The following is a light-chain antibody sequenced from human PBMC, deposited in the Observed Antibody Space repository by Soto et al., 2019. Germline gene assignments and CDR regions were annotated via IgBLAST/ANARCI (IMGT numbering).Light chain of an antibody. CDR3: QQYGGSPLFT. V-gene: IGKV3-20*01. CDR1: QGVTPAY. CDR2: GAS. J-gene: IGKJ3*01. Sequence: EFVLTQSPGTLSLSPGERATLSCRASQGVTPAYLAWYQHKPGQAPRLLIYGASNRATGIPDRFSGSGSGTDFTLTISRLEPEDFAVYSCQQYGGSPLFTFGPGTKVDIK.